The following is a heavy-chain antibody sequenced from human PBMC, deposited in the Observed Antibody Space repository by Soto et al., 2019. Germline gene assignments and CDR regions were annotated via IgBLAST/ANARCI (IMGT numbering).Heavy chain of an antibody. D-gene: IGHD1-26*01. CDR2: MNPNSGNT. CDR1: GYTFTSYD. CDR3: ARGPGIVGATYCDY. V-gene: IGHV1-8*01. Sequence: ASVKVSCKASGYTFTSYDINWVRQATGQGLEWMGWMNPNSGNTGYAQKFQGRVTMTRNTSISTAYMELSSLRSEDTAVYYCARGPGIVGATYCDYWGQGTPVTVSS. J-gene: IGHJ4*02.